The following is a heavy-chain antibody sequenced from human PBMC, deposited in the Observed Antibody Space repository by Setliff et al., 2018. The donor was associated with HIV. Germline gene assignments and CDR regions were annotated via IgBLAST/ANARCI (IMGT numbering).Heavy chain of an antibody. D-gene: IGHD6-13*01. CDR3: ARVDWGYSSNWFIDY. V-gene: IGHV4-38-2*02. J-gene: IGHJ4*02. Sequence: SETLSLTCPVSGYSISSGYYWGWIRQPPGKGLEWIGNIHHSGSVYYNLSLKRRVTISVDTSKNQCSLKLTSATAADTAVYHCARVDWGYSSNWFIDYWGQGMLVTVSS. CDR1: GYSISSGYY. CDR2: IHHSGSV.